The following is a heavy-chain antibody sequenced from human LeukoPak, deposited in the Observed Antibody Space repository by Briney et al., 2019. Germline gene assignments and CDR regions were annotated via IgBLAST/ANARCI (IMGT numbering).Heavy chain of an antibody. V-gene: IGHV1-24*01. CDR1: GYTLTELS. CDR3: AVTLEGRGRWEEIDY. D-gene: IGHD1-26*01. J-gene: IGHJ4*02. CDR2: FDPVEGDT. Sequence: ASAKVSCKVSGYTLTELSMHWVRQAPGKGLEWMGGFDPVEGDTIYAQKFQGRVTMTEDTSTDTAYMELSSLRSDDAAVYYCAVTLEGRGRWEEIDYWGQGTLVTVSS.